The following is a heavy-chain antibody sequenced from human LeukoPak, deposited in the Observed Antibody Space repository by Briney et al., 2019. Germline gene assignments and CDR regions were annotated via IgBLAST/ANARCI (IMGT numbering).Heavy chain of an antibody. J-gene: IGHJ4*02. D-gene: IGHD3-22*01. V-gene: IGHV4-59*01. CDR2: IYYSGST. CDR1: GGSLSSYY. Sequence: SETLSLTCSVSGGSLSSYYWSWIRQPPGKGLEWIGYIYYSGSTNFNPSLKSRVTVSVDTSKTQFSLKLRSVTAADTAVYYCARAGDGIGYYYFDYWGQGTLVTVSS. CDR3: ARAGDGIGYYYFDY.